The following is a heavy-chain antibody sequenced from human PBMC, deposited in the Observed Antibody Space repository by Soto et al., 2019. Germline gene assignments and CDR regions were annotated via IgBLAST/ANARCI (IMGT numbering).Heavy chain of an antibody. D-gene: IGHD6-13*01. Sequence: EVQLLESGGGLVQPGGSLRLSCAASGFTFSSYAMSWVRQAPGKGLEWVSAISGSGGSTYYADSVKGRFTISRDNSKNTLYLQMNSLRAEDTAVYYCAKDGGSSWCRTRAPSDYWGQGTLVTVSS. CDR3: AKDGGSSWCRTRAPSDY. CDR2: ISGSGGST. CDR1: GFTFSSYA. V-gene: IGHV3-23*01. J-gene: IGHJ4*02.